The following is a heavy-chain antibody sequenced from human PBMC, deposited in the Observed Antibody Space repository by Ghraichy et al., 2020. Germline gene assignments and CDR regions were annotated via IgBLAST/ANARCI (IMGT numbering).Heavy chain of an antibody. J-gene: IGHJ3*02. D-gene: IGHD2-15*01. Sequence: GESLNTSRAASGFTFSSYAMSWVRQAPGKGLEWVSAISGSGGSTYYADSVKGRFTISRDNSKNTLYLQMNSLRAEDTAVYYCAKGTGYCSGGSCYPSSYAFDIGGQGTMVTVSS. CDR2: ISGSGGST. CDR1: GFTFSSYA. V-gene: IGHV3-23*01. CDR3: AKGTGYCSGGSCYPSSYAFDI.